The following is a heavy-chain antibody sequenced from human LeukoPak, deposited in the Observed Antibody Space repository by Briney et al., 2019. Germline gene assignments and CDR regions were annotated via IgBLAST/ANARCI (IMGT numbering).Heavy chain of an antibody. CDR3: ARHTRPGHSGYENAFDI. D-gene: IGHD5-12*01. CDR2: IYTSGNT. Sequence: SETLSLTCSVSGGSISDFYWSWIRQPAGKGLEWIGRIYTSGNTNYNPSLKSRVTISLDASKNQFSLRLSSVPAADTAVYYCARHTRPGHSGYENAFDIWGQGTMVTVSS. V-gene: IGHV4-4*07. CDR1: GGSISDFY. J-gene: IGHJ3*02.